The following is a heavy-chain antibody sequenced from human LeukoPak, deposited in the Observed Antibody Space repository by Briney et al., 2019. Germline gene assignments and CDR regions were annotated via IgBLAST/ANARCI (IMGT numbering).Heavy chain of an antibody. Sequence: SETLSLTCAVYGGSFSGYYWSWIRQPPGKGQEWIGEINHSGSTNYNPSLKSRVTISVDTSKNQFSLKLSSVTAADTAVYYCARDNYSWGQGTLVTVSS. CDR3: ARDNYS. D-gene: IGHD1-1*01. CDR1: GGSFSGYY. J-gene: IGHJ4*02. CDR2: INHSGST. V-gene: IGHV4-34*01.